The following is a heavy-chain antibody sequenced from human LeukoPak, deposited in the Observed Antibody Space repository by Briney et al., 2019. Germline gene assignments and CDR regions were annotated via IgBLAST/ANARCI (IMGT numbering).Heavy chain of an antibody. CDR3: ARADPRDGSGSSPFDH. CDR2: IYPGDSDT. CDR1: GYSFNSYW. Sequence: PGESLKISCKGSGYSFNSYWTGWVRQMPGKGLEWMGIIYPGDSDTRYSPSFQGQVTISADKSIRTAYLQWSSLKASDTAMYYCARADPRDGSGSSPFDHWGQGTLVTVSS. V-gene: IGHV5-51*01. D-gene: IGHD3-10*01. J-gene: IGHJ4*02.